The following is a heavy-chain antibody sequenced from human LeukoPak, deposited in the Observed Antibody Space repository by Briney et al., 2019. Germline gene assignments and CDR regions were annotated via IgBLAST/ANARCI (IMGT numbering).Heavy chain of an antibody. CDR2: IYTSGST. D-gene: IGHD7-27*01. J-gene: IGHJ4*02. CDR3: ARDLGWGFHFDY. V-gene: IGHV4-61*02. Sequence: SETLSLTCTVSGGSVSSGSYFWSWVRQPAGKGLEWIGRIYTSGSTHYNPSLKSRVTISVDTSKNQFSLKLSSVTAADTAVYYCARDLGWGFHFDYWGQGTLVTVSS. CDR1: GGSVSSGSYF.